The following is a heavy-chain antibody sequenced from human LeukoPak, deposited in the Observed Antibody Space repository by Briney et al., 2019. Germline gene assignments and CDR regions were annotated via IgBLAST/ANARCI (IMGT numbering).Heavy chain of an antibody. D-gene: IGHD3-22*01. Sequence: GRSVRLSCAASGFTFSSYGMHWVRQAPGKGLEWVAVIWYDGSNKYYADSVKGRFTISRDNSKNTLYLQMNSLRAEDTAVYYCARDRGDSSGYYYENYYGMDVWGQGTRVRLSS. J-gene: IGHJ6*02. CDR2: IWYDGSNK. CDR3: ARDRGDSSGYYYENYYGMDV. CDR1: GFTFSSYG. V-gene: IGHV3-33*01.